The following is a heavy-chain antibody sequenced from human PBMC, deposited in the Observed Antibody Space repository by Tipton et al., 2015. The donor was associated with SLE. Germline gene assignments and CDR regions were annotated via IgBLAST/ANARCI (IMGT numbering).Heavy chain of an antibody. D-gene: IGHD3-3*01. J-gene: IGHJ6*02. CDR1: GGSFSGYY. V-gene: IGHV4-34*01. Sequence: TLSLTCAVSGGSFSGYYWSWIRQPPGKGLEWIGEINHSGSTNYNPSLKSRVTISVDTSKNQFSLKLSSVTAADTAVYYCARVSVLRPTNYDFAGMDVWGQGTTVTVSS. CDR2: INHSGST. CDR3: ARVSVLRPTNYDFAGMDV.